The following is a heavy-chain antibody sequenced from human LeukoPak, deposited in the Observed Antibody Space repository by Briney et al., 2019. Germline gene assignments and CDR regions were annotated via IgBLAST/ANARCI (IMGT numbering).Heavy chain of an antibody. V-gene: IGHV3-23*05. J-gene: IGHJ4*02. D-gene: IGHD5-18*01. Sequence: GGSLTLSCATSGFIFGISAMTWVRQPPGKGLEWVSTIYGTGFSTFYPDSVTGRFTVSRDKSRNTVFLQLSSLRVVDTAISFCEKARGYRLGSLEHWGQGTLVTVSS. CDR3: EKARGYRLGSLEH. CDR2: IYGTGFST. CDR1: GFIFGISA.